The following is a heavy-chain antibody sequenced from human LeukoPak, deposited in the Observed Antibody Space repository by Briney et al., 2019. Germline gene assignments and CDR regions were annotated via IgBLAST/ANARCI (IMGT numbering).Heavy chain of an antibody. D-gene: IGHD3-22*01. Sequence: ASVKVSCKASGYTFTSYVNNWVRQATGQGLEWMGWMNSYSVNTGYAHKFQGIVTITRNTSISTAYMELSSLRSEDTAVYYCARVGYYDSSGYYYYYYYMDVWGKGTTVTVSS. CDR2: MNSYSVNT. CDR3: ARVGYYDSSGYYYYYYYMDV. V-gene: IGHV1-8*03. CDR1: GYTFTSYV. J-gene: IGHJ6*03.